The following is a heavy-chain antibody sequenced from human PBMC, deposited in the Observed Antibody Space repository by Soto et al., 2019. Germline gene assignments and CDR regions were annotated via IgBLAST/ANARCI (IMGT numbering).Heavy chain of an antibody. CDR2: IYYSGST. Sequence: PSETLSLTCTVSGGSISRGGYYWSWIRQHPGKGLEWIGYIYYSGSTYYNPSLKSRVTISVDTSKNQFSLKLSSVTAADTAVYYCARDRSRGSFDYCVPGTLVPVSS. D-gene: IGHD3-10*01. CDR3: ARDRSRGSFDY. J-gene: IGHJ4*02. V-gene: IGHV4-31*03. CDR1: GGSISRGGYY.